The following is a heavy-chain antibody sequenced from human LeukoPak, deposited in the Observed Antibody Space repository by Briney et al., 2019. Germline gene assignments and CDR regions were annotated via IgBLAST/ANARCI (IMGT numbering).Heavy chain of an antibody. D-gene: IGHD4-11*01. CDR1: GGSFSGYY. CDR3: ARVGYSNYVW. CDR2: INHSGGT. V-gene: IGHV4-34*01. J-gene: IGHJ4*02. Sequence: SETLSLTCAVYGGSFSGYYWSWIRQPPGKGLEWIGEINHSGGTNYNPSLKSRVTISVDTSKNQFSLKLSSVTAADTAVYYCARVGYSNYVWWGQGTLVTVSS.